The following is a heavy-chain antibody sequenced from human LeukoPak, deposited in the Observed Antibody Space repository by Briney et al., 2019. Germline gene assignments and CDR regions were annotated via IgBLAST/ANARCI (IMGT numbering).Heavy chain of an antibody. CDR1: GGTFSNYA. D-gene: IGHD6-25*01. CDR3: ARDELGYSSELGDY. CDR2: ISAYNGNT. J-gene: IGHJ4*02. Sequence: ASVKVSCKASGGTFSNYAITWVRQAPGQGLEWMGWISAYNGNTNYAQKLQGRVTMTTDTSTSTAYMELRSLRSDDTAVYYCARDELGYSSELGDYWGQGTLVTVSS. V-gene: IGHV1-18*01.